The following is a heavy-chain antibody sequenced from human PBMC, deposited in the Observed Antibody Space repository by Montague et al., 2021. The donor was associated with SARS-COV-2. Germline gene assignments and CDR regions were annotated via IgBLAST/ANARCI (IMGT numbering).Heavy chain of an antibody. V-gene: IGHV4-59*01. CDR2: VFLSGNI. CDR1: GGSFSTYY. J-gene: IGHJ4*02. CDR3: ARETEDSSDSPVVDY. D-gene: IGHD3-22*01. Sequence: SETLSLTCTVSGGSFSTYYWTWIRQPPNKGLEWIGNVFLSGNINRNPSLKSRVSMSVDTSKNQFSLKLSSVTAADTAVYYCARETEDSSDSPVVDYWGQGTLVTVSS.